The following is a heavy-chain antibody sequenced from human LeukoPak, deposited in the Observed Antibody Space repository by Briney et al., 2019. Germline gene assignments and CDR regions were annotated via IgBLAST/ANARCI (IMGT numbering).Heavy chain of an antibody. Sequence: KASETLFPTCAVYGGSFRGYDWNWIRQPPGKGLEWIGEINQSGSTNYNPSLKSRVPISVETSKNQFSLKLTSVTAADTAVYYCAKGAPGSWGQGTLVTVSS. CDR2: INQSGST. CDR3: AKGAPGS. CDR1: GGSFRGYD. V-gene: IGHV4-34*01. J-gene: IGHJ5*02. D-gene: IGHD5-12*01.